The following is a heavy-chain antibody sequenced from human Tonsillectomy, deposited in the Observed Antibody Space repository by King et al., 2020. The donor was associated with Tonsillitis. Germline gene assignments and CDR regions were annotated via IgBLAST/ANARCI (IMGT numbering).Heavy chain of an antibody. CDR3: ASPFSYHSGSGPRNGYFDF. CDR2: IKQDGSEK. Sequence: VQLVESGGGLVQPGGSLRLSCAASGFTFSNYWMTLVRQAPGKGLEWVANIKQDGSEKYYVDSVKGRFTISRENAKNSLYLQMNSLTAEDTAVYYCASPFSYHSGSGPRNGYFDFWGQGTLVTVSS. D-gene: IGHD3-10*01. V-gene: IGHV3-7*01. J-gene: IGHJ4*02. CDR1: GFTFSNYW.